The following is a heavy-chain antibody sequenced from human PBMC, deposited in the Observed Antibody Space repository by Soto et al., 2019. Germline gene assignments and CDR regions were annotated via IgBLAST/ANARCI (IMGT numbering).Heavy chain of an antibody. CDR3: ARRGHFDTSGYDWYFDL. D-gene: IGHD3-22*01. J-gene: IGHJ2*01. V-gene: IGHV4-59*08. CDR1: GGSISSYY. Sequence: QVQLQESGPGLVKPSETLSLTCTVSGGSISSYYWSWIRQPPGKRLEWIGYIYYNGSTNYSPSLKSRVTISVDTSKNQFSLKLSSVTAADTAVYYCARRGHFDTSGYDWYFDLWGRGTLVTVSS. CDR2: IYYNGST.